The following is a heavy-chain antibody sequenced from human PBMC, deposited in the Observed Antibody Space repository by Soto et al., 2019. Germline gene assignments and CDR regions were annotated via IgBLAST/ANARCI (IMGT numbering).Heavy chain of an antibody. CDR1: GYTFTSYY. V-gene: IGHV1-46*01. J-gene: IGHJ1*01. CDR3: ARGGYSSSWYKGYFQH. CDR2: INPSGGST. D-gene: IGHD6-13*01. Sequence: GASVKVSCKASGYTFTSYYMHWLRQAPGQGLEWMGIINPSGGSTSYAQKFQGRVTMTRDTSTSTVYMELSSLRSEGTAVYYCARGGYSSSWYKGYFQHWGQGTLVTVSS.